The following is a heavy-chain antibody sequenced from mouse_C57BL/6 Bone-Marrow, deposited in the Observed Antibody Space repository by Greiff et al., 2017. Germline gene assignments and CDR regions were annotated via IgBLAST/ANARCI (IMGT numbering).Heavy chain of an antibody. CDR2: IDPSDSYT. D-gene: IGHD2-14*01. V-gene: IGHV1-69*01. CDR3: ARLRRRYDV. CDR1: GYTFTSYW. J-gene: IGHJ1*03. Sequence: QVQLKQSGAELVMPGASVKLSCKASGYTFTSYWMHWVKQRPGQGLEWIGEIDPSDSYTNYNQKFKGKSTLTVDKSSSTAYMQLSSLTSEDSAVYYCARLRRRYDVWGTGTTVTVSS.